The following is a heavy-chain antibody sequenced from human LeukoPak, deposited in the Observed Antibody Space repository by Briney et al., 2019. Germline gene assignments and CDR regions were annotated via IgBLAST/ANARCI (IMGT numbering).Heavy chain of an antibody. CDR2: IYYSGST. J-gene: IGHJ5*02. CDR1: GGSISSGGYY. Sequence: PSETLSLTCTVSGGSISSGGYYWSWIRQHPGKGLEWIGYIYYSGSTYYNPSLKSRVTISVDTSKNQFSLKLSSVTAADTAVYYCARTNPSNWFDPWGQGTPVTVSS. V-gene: IGHV4-31*03. CDR3: ARTNPSNWFDP.